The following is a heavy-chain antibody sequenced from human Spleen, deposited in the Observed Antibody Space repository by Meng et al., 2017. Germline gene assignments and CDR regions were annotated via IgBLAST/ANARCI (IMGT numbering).Heavy chain of an antibody. V-gene: IGHV1-24*01. J-gene: IGHJ4*02. D-gene: IGHD3-10*01. Sequence: ASVKVSCKVSGYTLTELSMHWVRQAPGKGLEWMGGFDPEDGETIYAQKFQGRVTMTEDTSTDTAYMELSSLRSKDTAVYYCANYGSGSYELDYWGQGTLVTVSS. CDR2: FDPEDGET. CDR1: GYTLTELS. CDR3: ANYGSGSYELDY.